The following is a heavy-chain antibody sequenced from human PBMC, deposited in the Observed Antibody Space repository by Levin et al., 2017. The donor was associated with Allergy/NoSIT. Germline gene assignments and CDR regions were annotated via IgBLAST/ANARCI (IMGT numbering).Heavy chain of an antibody. Sequence: GSLRLSCTVSGGSISSYYWSWIRQPPGKGLEWIGYIYYSGSTNYNPSLKSRVTISVDTSKNQFSLKLSSVTAADTAVYYCARGGLEYDILTGLEFDYWGQGTLVTVSS. CDR2: IYYSGST. CDR3: ARGGLEYDILTGLEFDY. V-gene: IGHV4-59*01. CDR1: GGSISSYY. D-gene: IGHD3-9*01. J-gene: IGHJ4*02.